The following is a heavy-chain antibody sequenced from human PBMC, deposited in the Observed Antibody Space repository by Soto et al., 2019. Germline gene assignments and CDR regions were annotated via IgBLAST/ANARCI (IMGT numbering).Heavy chain of an antibody. V-gene: IGHV4-59*01. CDR2: ISDGGST. Sequence: PSETLSLTCNVSGASIYTYYWNWIRQSPGKGLEWIGYISDGGSTNYNPSLKSRVTISVDTSKNHFSLKLSSVTAADTAVYYCARSSPRVVSPWDYWGQGTLVTVSS. J-gene: IGHJ4*02. CDR3: ARSSPRVVSPWDY. D-gene: IGHD3-3*01. CDR1: GASIYTYY.